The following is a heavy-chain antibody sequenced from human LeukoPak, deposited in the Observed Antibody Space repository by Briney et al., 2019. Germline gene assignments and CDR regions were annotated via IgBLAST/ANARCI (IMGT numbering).Heavy chain of an antibody. CDR1: GFTVSSNY. V-gene: IGHV3-66*01. CDR3: ARAMIRGVIYY. D-gene: IGHD3-10*01. Sequence: PGGSLRLSCAASGFTVSSNYMSWARQAPGKGLEWVSVIYSGGSTYYADSVKGRFTISRDNSKNTLYLQMNSLRAEDTAVYYCARAMIRGVIYYWGQGTLVTVSS. CDR2: IYSGGST. J-gene: IGHJ4*02.